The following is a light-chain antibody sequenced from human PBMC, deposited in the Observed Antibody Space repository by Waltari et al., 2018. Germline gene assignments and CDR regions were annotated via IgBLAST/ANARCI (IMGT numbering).Light chain of an antibody. Sequence: IQMTHSPSSVSASVVDSVPLTCRAIQDIITWLGWYQQKPGRAPKLLIYTASSLQSGVPSRFSGSGSGTDFTLTISSLQPEDFATYYCLEGNSFPLLTFGGGTKVEIK. CDR1: QDIITW. CDR2: TAS. J-gene: IGKJ4*01. CDR3: LEGNSFPLLT. V-gene: IGKV1-12*02.